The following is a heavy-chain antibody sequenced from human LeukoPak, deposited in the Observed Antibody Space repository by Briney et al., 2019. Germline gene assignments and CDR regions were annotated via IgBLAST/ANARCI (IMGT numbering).Heavy chain of an antibody. D-gene: IGHD6-25*01. CDR1: GGSISSYY. CDR2: IYTSGST. CDR3: ASIKYSSDGSSYFDY. V-gene: IGHV4-4*09. Sequence: SETLSLTCTVSGGSISSYYWSWIRQPPGKGQEGIGYIYTSGSTNYNPSLKSRVTISVDTSKNQFSLRLSSVTAADTAVYYCASIKYSSDGSSYFDYWGQGTLVTVSS. J-gene: IGHJ4*02.